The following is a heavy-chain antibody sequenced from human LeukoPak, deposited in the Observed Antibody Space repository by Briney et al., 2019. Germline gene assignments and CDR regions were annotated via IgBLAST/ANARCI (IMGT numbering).Heavy chain of an antibody. V-gene: IGHV3-21*04. CDR1: GFTFSNYR. D-gene: IGHD3-22*01. J-gene: IGHJ5*02. CDR3: ARDQYYDSKGWFDP. CDR2: ISSSSIYI. Sequence: GGSLRLSCAASGFTFSNYRMNWVRQAPGKGLEWVSSISSSSIYIYYADSLKGRFTISRDNAKNSLYLQMNSLRSDDTAVYYCARDQYYDSKGWFDPWGQGTLVTVSS.